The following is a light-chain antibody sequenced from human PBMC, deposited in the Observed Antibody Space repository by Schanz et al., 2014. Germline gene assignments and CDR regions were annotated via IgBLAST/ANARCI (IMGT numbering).Light chain of an antibody. Sequence: QSVLTQPPSVSGAPGQRVTISCTGSSSNIGAGYVLHWYQQLPGTAPKLLIYGNSNRPSGVPDRFSGSRSGTSASLAITGLQAEDEGDYYCQSYDSSLSVWGIFGGGTKLTVL. CDR2: GNS. J-gene: IGLJ2*01. CDR3: QSYDSSLSVWGI. CDR1: SSNIGAGYV. V-gene: IGLV1-40*01.